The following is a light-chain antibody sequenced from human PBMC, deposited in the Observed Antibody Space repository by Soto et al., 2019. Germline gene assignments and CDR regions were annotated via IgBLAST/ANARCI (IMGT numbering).Light chain of an antibody. Sequence: EIVLTQSPGTLSLSPGERATLSCRASQSVSSNVAWSQQKPGQAPRLRSDGASTRATGIPARCSGSGSGTEFTLTSSRLGPEDFAVYYCQQYGSSPITFGQGTRLEIK. V-gene: IGKV3-20*01. J-gene: IGKJ5*01. CDR1: QSVSSN. CDR2: GAS. CDR3: QQYGSSPIT.